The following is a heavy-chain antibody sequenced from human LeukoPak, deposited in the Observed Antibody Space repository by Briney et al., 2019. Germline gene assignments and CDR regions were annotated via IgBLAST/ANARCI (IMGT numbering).Heavy chain of an antibody. V-gene: IGHV4-34*01. Sequence: PSETLSLTCAVYGGSFSGYYWSWIRQPPGEGLEWIGEINHSGSTNYNPSLKSRVTISVDTSKNQFSLKLSSVTAADTAVYYCARGGDSYGHLFDYWGQGTLVTVSS. D-gene: IGHD5-18*01. J-gene: IGHJ4*02. CDR2: INHSGST. CDR3: ARGGDSYGHLFDY. CDR1: GGSFSGYY.